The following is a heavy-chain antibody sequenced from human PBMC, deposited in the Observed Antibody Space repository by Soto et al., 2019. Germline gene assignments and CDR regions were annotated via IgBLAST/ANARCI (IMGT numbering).Heavy chain of an antibody. V-gene: IGHV1-18*01. CDR1: GYTFTTYG. Sequence: QVQLVQSGAEVKKPGASVKVSCKASGYTFTTYGMSWVRQAPGQGLDWMGWISTYNGNTKYAERLQGRVTMTTDTSTSTAYMELRSLRSDDTAVYYCARGPTDYYDNSSNYFLDYLGQGTLVTVSS. CDR3: ARGPTDYYDNSSNYFLDY. D-gene: IGHD3-22*01. J-gene: IGHJ4*02. CDR2: ISTYNGNT.